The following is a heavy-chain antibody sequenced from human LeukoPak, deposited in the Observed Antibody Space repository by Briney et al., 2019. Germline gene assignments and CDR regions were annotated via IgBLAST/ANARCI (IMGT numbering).Heavy chain of an antibody. Sequence: GGSLRLSCAASGFSFSNYGFHWVRQAPGKGLDWVSAISYDGKNIHYADSVKGRFTISRDNSRNTVYLQMSSLRVEDTAVYYCAKTYSRESGYDFFFHYWGQGTRVTVSS. J-gene: IGHJ4*02. D-gene: IGHD5-12*01. CDR1: GFSFSNYG. V-gene: IGHV3-33*06. CDR3: AKTYSRESGYDFFFHY. CDR2: ISYDGKNI.